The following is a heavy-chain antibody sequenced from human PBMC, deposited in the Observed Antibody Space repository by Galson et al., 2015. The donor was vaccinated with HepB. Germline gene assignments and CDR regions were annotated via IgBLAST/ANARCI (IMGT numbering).Heavy chain of an antibody. Sequence: SLRLSCAASGFTFSSYAMHWVRQAPGKGLEWVAVISYDGSNKYYADSVKGRFTISRDNSKNTLYLQMNSLRAEDTAVYYCAREYCSSTSCPSSYFDYWGQGTLVTASS. CDR3: AREYCSSTSCPSSYFDY. D-gene: IGHD2-2*01. J-gene: IGHJ4*02. CDR1: GFTFSSYA. CDR2: ISYDGSNK. V-gene: IGHV3-30-3*01.